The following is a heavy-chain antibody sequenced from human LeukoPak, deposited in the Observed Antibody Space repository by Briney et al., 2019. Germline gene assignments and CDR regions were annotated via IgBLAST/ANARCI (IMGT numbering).Heavy chain of an antibody. CDR3: AKVHYDILTGYYNHLDY. CDR1: GFTFSSYA. Sequence: AGGSLRLSCAASGFTFSSYAMSWVRQAPGKGLEWVSAISGSGGSTYYADSVKGRFTISRDNSKNTLYLQMNSLRAEDTAVYYCAKVHYDILTGYYNHLDYWGQGTLVTVSS. CDR2: ISGSGGST. J-gene: IGHJ4*02. V-gene: IGHV3-23*01. D-gene: IGHD3-9*01.